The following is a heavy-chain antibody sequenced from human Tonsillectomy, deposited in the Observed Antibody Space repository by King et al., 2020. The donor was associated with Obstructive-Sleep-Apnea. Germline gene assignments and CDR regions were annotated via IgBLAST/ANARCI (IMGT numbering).Heavy chain of an antibody. J-gene: IGHJ4*02. CDR2: TSYDGSNK. CDR1: GFTFSRSG. Sequence: VQLVESGGGVVQPGRSLRLACVVSGFTFSRSGIHLVRQAPGKGLEWVAGTSYDGSNKYYADSVKGRFPISRDNSKNTLYLQMNSLRTEDTAVYYCAKDSVPSGPPFDYWGQGTLVTVSS. V-gene: IGHV3-30*18. CDR3: AKDSVPSGPPFDY.